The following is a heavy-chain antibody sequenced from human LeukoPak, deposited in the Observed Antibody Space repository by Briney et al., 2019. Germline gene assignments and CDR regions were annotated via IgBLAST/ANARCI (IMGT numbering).Heavy chain of an antibody. D-gene: IGHD4-11*01. CDR3: ARGLSPRTTTVGY. J-gene: IGHJ4*02. V-gene: IGHV3-33*01. CDR2: IWYHGSNK. CDR1: GFTVSSYG. Sequence: GGSLRLSCAASGFTVSSYGMFWVRQAPGKGLECVAIIWYHGSNKYYADSVKGRFTISRDNSKNTLYLQMNNLRAEDTAVYYCARGLSPRTTTVGYWGQGTLVTVSS.